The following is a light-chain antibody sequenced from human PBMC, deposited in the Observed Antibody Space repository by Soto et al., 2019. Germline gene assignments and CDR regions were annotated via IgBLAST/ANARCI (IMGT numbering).Light chain of an antibody. CDR3: SSFTSTTSLYV. J-gene: IGLJ1*01. CDR2: QVT. Sequence: QSVLAQPASVSGSPGQSITISCTGIGSDVAGYNYVSWFQQHPGKAPKLMMYQVTIRPSGVSNRFSGAKSGNTASLTISGLQAEDEAEYYCSSFTSTTSLYVFGTG. CDR1: GSDVAGYNY. V-gene: IGLV2-14*01.